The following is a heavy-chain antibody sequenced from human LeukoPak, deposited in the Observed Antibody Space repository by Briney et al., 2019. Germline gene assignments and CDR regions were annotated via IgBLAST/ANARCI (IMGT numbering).Heavy chain of an antibody. V-gene: IGHV3-23*01. J-gene: IGHJ5*02. CDR2: ISGSGGST. CDR3: ARGTAMVSSLDP. D-gene: IGHD5-18*01. CDR1: GFTFSSYA. Sequence: GGSLRLPCAASGFTFSSYAMSWVRQAPGKGLEWVSAISGSGGSTYYADSVKGRFTISRDNSKNTLYLQMNSLRAEDTAVYYCARGTAMVSSLDPWGQGTLVTVSS.